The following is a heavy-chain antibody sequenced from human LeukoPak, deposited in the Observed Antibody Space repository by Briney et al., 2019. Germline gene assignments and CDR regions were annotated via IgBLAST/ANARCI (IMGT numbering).Heavy chain of an antibody. J-gene: IGHJ4*02. D-gene: IGHD4-23*01. Sequence: TGGSLRLSCAASGFTFSSHWMSWVRQAPGKGLEWVAHIKQDGSEKQYMDSVRGRFTISRDNTKNSMYLQMDSLRDEDTAVYYCARAGRSFYGGSFDYWGQGTLVTVSS. CDR3: ARAGRSFYGGSFDY. V-gene: IGHV3-7*01. CDR1: GFTFSSHW. CDR2: IKQDGSEK.